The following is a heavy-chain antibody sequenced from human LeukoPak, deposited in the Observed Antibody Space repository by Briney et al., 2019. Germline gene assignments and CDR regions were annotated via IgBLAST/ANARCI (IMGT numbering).Heavy chain of an antibody. Sequence: GGSLRLSCAASGFTFSSYEMNWVRQAPGKGLEWISYISSSGSTIYYADSVKGRFTISRDNAKNSLYLQMNSLRAEDTAVYYCARDRVGNYYYYYGMDVWGQGTTVTVSS. CDR1: GFTFSSYE. V-gene: IGHV3-48*03. CDR3: ARDRVGNYYYYYGMDV. D-gene: IGHD1-26*01. CDR2: ISSSGSTI. J-gene: IGHJ6*02.